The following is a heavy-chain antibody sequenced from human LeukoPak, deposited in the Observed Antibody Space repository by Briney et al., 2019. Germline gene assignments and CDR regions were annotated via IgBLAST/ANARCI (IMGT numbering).Heavy chain of an antibody. CDR1: GGSISSGDYY. CDR2: IYYSGTT. CDR3: ARDLFSYPTLRYFDY. J-gene: IGHJ4*02. D-gene: IGHD2-15*01. Sequence: PSETLSLTCTVSGGSISSGDYYWSWIRQPPGKGLEWIGYIYYSGTTYYNPSLKSRVTISIDTSKNQFSLKLSSVTAADTAVYYCARDLFSYPTLRYFDYWGQGALVTVSS. V-gene: IGHV4-30-4*01.